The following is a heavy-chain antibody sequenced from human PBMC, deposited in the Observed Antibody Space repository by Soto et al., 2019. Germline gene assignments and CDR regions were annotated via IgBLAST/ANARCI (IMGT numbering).Heavy chain of an antibody. J-gene: IGHJ4*02. D-gene: IGHD2-2*01. Sequence: QLQLQESGPGLVKPSETLSLTCSVSGDSISSRGCYWGWIRQPPGKGLEWIGSIYYSGSTSYNPSLKARVTISEDTAKNQMSLKLGSVTAEDTAVYYCARHALTPSIDQVQPVDYWGQGTLVTVSS. CDR1: GDSISSRGCY. V-gene: IGHV4-39*01. CDR3: ARHALTPSIDQVQPVDY. CDR2: IYYSGST.